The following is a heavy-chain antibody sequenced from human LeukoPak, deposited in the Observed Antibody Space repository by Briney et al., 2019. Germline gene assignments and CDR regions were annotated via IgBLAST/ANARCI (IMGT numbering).Heavy chain of an antibody. V-gene: IGHV4-39*07. CDR1: GGSISSGSYY. CDR3: ARGLAPPTAANSGS. D-gene: IGHD7-27*01. CDR2: INHSGST. J-gene: IGHJ5*02. Sequence: SQTLSLTCTVPGGSISSGSYYWSWIRQPPGKGLEWIGEINHSGSTNYNPSLKSRVTISVDTSKNQFSLKLSSVTAADTAVYYCARGLAPPTAANSGSWGQGTLVSVSS.